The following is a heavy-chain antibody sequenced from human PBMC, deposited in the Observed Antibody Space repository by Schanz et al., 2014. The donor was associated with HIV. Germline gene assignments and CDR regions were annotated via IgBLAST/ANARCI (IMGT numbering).Heavy chain of an antibody. J-gene: IGHJ4*02. D-gene: IGHD3-22*01. V-gene: IGHV1-69*01. CDR1: GGTFKYYG. Sequence: QVQLVQSGAEVKKPGSSVKVSCKASGGTFKYYGINWVRQAPGQGLEWMGGITPMFRPANYAQKFQGRVTITADESTNTAYMELSSLRSEDTAVYYCASDLNTPEIVVLLDYWGQGTLVTVSS. CDR2: ITPMFRPA. CDR3: ASDLNTPEIVVLLDY.